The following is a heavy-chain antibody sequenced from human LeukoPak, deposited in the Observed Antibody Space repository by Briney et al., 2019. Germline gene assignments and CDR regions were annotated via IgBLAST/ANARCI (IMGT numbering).Heavy chain of an antibody. V-gene: IGHV3-9*01. Sequence: AGGSLRLSCAASGFTFDDYGMHWVRQAPGKGLEWVSGISWNSGSKGYADPVKGRFTISRDNTKNSLYLQMNSLRAGDTALYYCAEGLRNGYNYGLDHWGQGTLVTVPS. D-gene: IGHD5-18*01. CDR3: AEGLRNGYNYGLDH. CDR2: ISWNSGSK. CDR1: GFTFDDYG. J-gene: IGHJ4*02.